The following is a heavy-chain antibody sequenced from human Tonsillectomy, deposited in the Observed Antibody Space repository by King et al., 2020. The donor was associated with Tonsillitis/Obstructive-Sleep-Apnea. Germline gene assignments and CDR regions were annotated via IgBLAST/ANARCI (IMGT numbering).Heavy chain of an antibody. D-gene: IGHD2-2*01. CDR2: IYPGDSDT. CDR1: GYIFTSYW. Sequence: VQLVESGSEVKKPGESLKISCKGSGYIFTSYWIGWVRQMPGKGLEWMGIIYPGDSDTSYSPSFQGKVTMSADKSISTAYLQWSSLKASDTAMYYCARRGTGPAAPPDYWGQGTLVTVSS. J-gene: IGHJ4*02. CDR3: ARRGTGPAAPPDY. V-gene: IGHV5-51*01.